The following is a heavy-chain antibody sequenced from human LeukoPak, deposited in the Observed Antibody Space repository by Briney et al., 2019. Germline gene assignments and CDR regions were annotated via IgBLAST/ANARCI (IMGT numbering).Heavy chain of an antibody. CDR3: ARWESSGYLDY. J-gene: IGHJ4*02. CDR1: GGSISSYY. D-gene: IGHD3-22*01. CDR2: IYYSGNT. Sequence: SETLSLTCTVSGGSISSYYWSWIRQSPGKGLEWIGYIYYSGNTSYNPSLKSRVTISVDTSKNQVSLKLSSVTAADTAVYYCARWESSGYLDYWGQGTLVTVSS. V-gene: IGHV4-59*12.